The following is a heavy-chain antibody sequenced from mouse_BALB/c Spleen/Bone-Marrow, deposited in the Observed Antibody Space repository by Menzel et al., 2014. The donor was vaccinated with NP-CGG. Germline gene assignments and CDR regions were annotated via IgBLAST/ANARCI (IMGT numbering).Heavy chain of an antibody. CDR3: ASLYFYGSSYYTMDY. D-gene: IGHD1-1*01. CDR1: GFTFSSYA. J-gene: IGHJ4*01. CDR2: ISSGGST. Sequence: DVKLVKSGGGLVKPGGSLKLSCAASGFTFSSYAMSWVRQTPEKRLEWVASISSGGSTYYPDSVKGRFTISRDNARNILYLQMSSLRSEDTAMYYCASLYFYGSSYYTMDYWGQGTSVTVSS. V-gene: IGHV5-6-5*01.